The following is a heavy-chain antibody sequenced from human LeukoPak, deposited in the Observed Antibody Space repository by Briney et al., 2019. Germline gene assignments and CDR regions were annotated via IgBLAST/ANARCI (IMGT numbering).Heavy chain of an antibody. D-gene: IGHD2-21*01. Sequence: PGGSLRLSCAASGFTLSSFGTHWVRQAPGKGLGWVAFIRYDGSNKYYADSVKGRFTISRDNSKNTLYLQINSLRAEDTAVYYCAKGGQAYCGGDCFIFDYWGQGTLVTVSS. CDR1: GFTLSSFG. CDR3: AKGGQAYCGGDCFIFDY. V-gene: IGHV3-30*02. CDR2: IRYDGSNK. J-gene: IGHJ4*02.